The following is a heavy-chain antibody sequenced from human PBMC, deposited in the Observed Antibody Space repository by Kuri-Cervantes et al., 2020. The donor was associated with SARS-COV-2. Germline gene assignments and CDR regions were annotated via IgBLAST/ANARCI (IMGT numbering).Heavy chain of an antibody. Sequence: SETLSLTCAVYGGSFSGYYWSWIRQPPGKGLEWIGGINHSGSTNYNPSLKSRVTISVDTSKNQFSLKLSSVTAADTAVYYCARHSPRLRFLEWSPRRNWFDPWGQGTLVTVSS. CDR3: ARHSPRLRFLEWSPRRNWFDP. D-gene: IGHD3-3*01. CDR2: INHSGST. CDR1: GGSFSGYY. V-gene: IGHV4-34*01. J-gene: IGHJ5*02.